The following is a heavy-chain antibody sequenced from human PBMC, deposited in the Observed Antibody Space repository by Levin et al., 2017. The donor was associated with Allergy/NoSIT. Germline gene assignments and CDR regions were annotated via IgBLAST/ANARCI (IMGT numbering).Heavy chain of an antibody. Sequence: PGGSLRLSCAASGFTFSSYWMSWVRQAPGKGLEWVANIKQDGSEKYYVDSVKGRFTISRDNAKNSLYLQMNSLRAEDTAVYYCARARGKVEQLVNYWGQGTLVTVSS. D-gene: IGHD6-13*01. CDR3: ARARGKVEQLVNY. J-gene: IGHJ4*02. V-gene: IGHV3-7*04. CDR1: GFTFSSYW. CDR2: IKQDGSEK.